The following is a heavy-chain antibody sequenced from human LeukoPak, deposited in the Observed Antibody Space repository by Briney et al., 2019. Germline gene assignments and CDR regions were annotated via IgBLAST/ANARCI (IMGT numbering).Heavy chain of an antibody. CDR1: RCAFSSYA. V-gene: IGHV3-23*01. Sequence: GGSLRLSCAASRCAFSSYAMSWVRQAPGKGLEWVSAISGSGGSTYYADSVKGRFTISRDNSKNTLYLQMNSLRAEDTAVYYCEKDTDRRGYSYGYADYWGQGTLVTVSS. J-gene: IGHJ4*02. CDR3: EKDTDRRGYSYGYADY. CDR2: ISGSGGST. D-gene: IGHD5-18*01.